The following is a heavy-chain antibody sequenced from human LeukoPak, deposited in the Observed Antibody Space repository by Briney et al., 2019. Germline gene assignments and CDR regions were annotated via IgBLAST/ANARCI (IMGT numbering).Heavy chain of an antibody. Sequence: GGSLRLSCVGSGFTFSSYAMHWVRQAPGKGLEWVAVISYEGSNKYYADSVKGRFTISRDNSKNTLYLQMNSLRAEDTAVYYCARRAGAYSHPYDYWGQGTLVTVSS. CDR3: ARRAGAYSHPYDY. CDR1: GFTFSSYA. CDR2: ISYEGSNK. J-gene: IGHJ4*02. V-gene: IGHV3-30*14. D-gene: IGHD4/OR15-4a*01.